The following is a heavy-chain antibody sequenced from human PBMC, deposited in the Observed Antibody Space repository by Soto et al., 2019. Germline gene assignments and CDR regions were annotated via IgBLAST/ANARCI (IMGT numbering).Heavy chain of an antibody. D-gene: IGHD1-26*01. Sequence: SGPTLVNPTQTLTVTCTFSGFSLSTSGAGVGWIRQSPGKAPEWLALISWKDEKRYNPGLKSRLTITKDTSKNRVVLTMTDLDPVDTATYFCAHRYGGNYYRWYFDSWGQGTLVTVSS. CDR3: AHRYGGNYYRWYFDS. J-gene: IGHJ4*02. CDR1: GFSLSTSGAG. CDR2: ISWKDEK. V-gene: IGHV2-5*01.